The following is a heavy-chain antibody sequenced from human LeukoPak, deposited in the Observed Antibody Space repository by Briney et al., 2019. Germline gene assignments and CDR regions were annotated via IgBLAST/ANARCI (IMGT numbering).Heavy chain of an antibody. CDR1: GFTFSSYA. J-gene: IGHJ5*02. Sequence: GGSLRLSCAASGFTFSSYAMSWVRQAPGKGLEWVSAISGSGGSTYYAASVKGRFTISRDNSKNTLYLQMNSLRAEDTAVYYCAKKTDFWSGYFASWGQGTLVTVSS. V-gene: IGHV3-23*01. CDR3: AKKTDFWSGYFAS. CDR2: ISGSGGST. D-gene: IGHD3-3*01.